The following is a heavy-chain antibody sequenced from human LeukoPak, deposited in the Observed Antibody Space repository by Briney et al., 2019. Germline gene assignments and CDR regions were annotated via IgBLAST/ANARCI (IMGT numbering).Heavy chain of an antibody. CDR1: GFTFSSCE. V-gene: IGHV3-48*03. CDR3: VRDPSVAGDDY. Sequence: PGGSLRLSCAASGFTFSSCEMDWVRQAPGKGLEWVSYSSSGGSAIYYADSVKGRFTISRDNAKNSLYLQMNSLRAEDTAVYYCVRDPSVAGDDYWGQGTLVTVSS. CDR2: SSSGGSAI. J-gene: IGHJ4*02. D-gene: IGHD6-19*01.